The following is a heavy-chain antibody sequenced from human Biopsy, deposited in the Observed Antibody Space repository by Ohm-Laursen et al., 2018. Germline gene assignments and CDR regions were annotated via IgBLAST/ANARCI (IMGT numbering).Heavy chain of an antibody. CDR3: ARATNSTGWPYYDFYGMDV. CDR2: IYYSGST. D-gene: IGHD2/OR15-2a*01. CDR1: GGSISSDY. V-gene: IGHV4-59*01. J-gene: IGHJ6*02. Sequence: GTLSLTCTVSGGSISSDYWSWIRQPPGKGLEWIGYIYYSGSTNYNPSLKSRVTISVDTSKNQFSLRLNSVTAADTAVYYCARATNSTGWPYYDFYGMDVWGQGTTVTVSS.